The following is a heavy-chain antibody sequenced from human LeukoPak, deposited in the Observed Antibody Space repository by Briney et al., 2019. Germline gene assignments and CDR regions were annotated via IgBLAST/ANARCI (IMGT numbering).Heavy chain of an antibody. J-gene: IGHJ4*02. CDR1: GYTFTNYG. V-gene: IGHV1-69*04. Sequence: SVKVSCKASGYTFTNYGLSWVRQAPGQGLEWMGRIIPILGIANYAQKFQGRVTITADKSTSTAYMELSSLRSEDTAVYYCASPRYSSWYYFDYWGQGTLVTVSS. CDR2: IIPILGIA. D-gene: IGHD6-13*01. CDR3: ASPRYSSWYYFDY.